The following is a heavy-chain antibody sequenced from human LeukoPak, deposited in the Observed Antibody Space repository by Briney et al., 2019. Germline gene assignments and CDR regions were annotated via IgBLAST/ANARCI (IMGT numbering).Heavy chain of an antibody. CDR3: ARGDYGLY. J-gene: IGHJ4*02. V-gene: IGHV3-7*01. CDR1: GFTLSSYW. D-gene: IGHD4-17*01. CDR2: IKQDGSEK. Sequence: GGSLRLSCAASGFTLSSYWMSWVRQAPGKGLEWVANIKQDGSEKYYVDSVKGRFTISRDNAKNSLYLQMNSLRAEGTAVYYCARGDYGLYWGQGTLVTVSS.